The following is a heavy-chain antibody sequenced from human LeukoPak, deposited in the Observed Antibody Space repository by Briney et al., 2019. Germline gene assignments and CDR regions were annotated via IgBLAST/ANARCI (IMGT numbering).Heavy chain of an antibody. J-gene: IGHJ5*02. V-gene: IGHV3-74*01. D-gene: IGHD2-2*01. Sequence: PGGSLRLSCAASGFTFSTYWMHWVRQAPGKGLVWVSRIDGEGSVTKYTDSVKGRFTISRDNAKNSLYLQMNSLRAEDTAVYYCASRELYCSSTTCSAPWGQGTLVTVSS. CDR3: ASRELYCSSTTCSAP. CDR2: IDGEGSVT. CDR1: GFTFSTYW.